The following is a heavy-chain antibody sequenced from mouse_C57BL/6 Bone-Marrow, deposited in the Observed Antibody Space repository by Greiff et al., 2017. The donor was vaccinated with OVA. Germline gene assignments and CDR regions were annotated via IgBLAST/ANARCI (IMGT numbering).Heavy chain of an antibody. CDR2: ISNLAYSI. CDR3: AREGSSYGAMDY. V-gene: IGHV5-15*01. CDR1: GFTFSDYG. Sequence: DVHLVESGGGLVQPGGSLKLSCAASGFTFSDYGMAWVRQAPRKGPEWVAFISNLAYSIYYADTVTGRFTISRENAKNTLYLEMSSLRSEDTAMYYCAREGSSYGAMDYWGQGTSVTVSS. D-gene: IGHD1-1*01. J-gene: IGHJ4*01.